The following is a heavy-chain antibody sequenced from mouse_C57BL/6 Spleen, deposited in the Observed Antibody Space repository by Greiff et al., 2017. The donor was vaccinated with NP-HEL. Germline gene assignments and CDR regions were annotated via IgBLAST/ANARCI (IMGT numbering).Heavy chain of an antibody. CDR3: TGGTDYCDY. D-gene: IGHD3-3*01. CDR1: GFTFSNYW. Sequence: EVKLLESGGGLVQPGGSMKLSCVASGFTFSNYWMNWVRQSPEKGLEWVAQIRLKSDNYATHYAESVKGRFTISSDDSKSSVYLQMNNLRAEDTGIYYCTGGTDYCDYWGQGTTLTVSS. V-gene: IGHV6-3*01. CDR2: IRLKSDNYAT. J-gene: IGHJ2*01.